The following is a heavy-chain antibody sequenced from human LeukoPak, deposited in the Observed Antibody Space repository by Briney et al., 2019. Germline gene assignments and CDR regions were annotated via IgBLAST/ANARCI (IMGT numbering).Heavy chain of an antibody. V-gene: IGHV3-21*01. D-gene: IGHD3-22*01. CDR2: IISSSSYI. Sequence: PGGSLRLSCAASGFTFSSYSMNWVRQAPGKGLEGVSSIISSSSYIYYADSVKGRFTISRDNAKNSLYLQMNSLRAEDTAVYYCARDYDSSGYLPPYFDYWGQGTLVTVSS. CDR1: GFTFSSYS. J-gene: IGHJ4*02. CDR3: ARDYDSSGYLPPYFDY.